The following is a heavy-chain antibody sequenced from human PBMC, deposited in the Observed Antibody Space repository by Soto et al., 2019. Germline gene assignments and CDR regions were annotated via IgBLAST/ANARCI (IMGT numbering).Heavy chain of an antibody. V-gene: IGHV3-23*01. CDR2: ISGAADST. D-gene: IGHD3-10*01. J-gene: IGHJ3*02. CDR3: AKTGYYDSGARAFDI. CDR1: GFTFSSHA. Sequence: GGSLRLSCAATGFTFSSHAMGWVRQAPGKGLEWVSTISGAADSTYYADSVKGRFTISRHNSQNTLNLQMNSLRAEDSALYFCAKTGYYDSGARAFDIWGQGTTVTVSS.